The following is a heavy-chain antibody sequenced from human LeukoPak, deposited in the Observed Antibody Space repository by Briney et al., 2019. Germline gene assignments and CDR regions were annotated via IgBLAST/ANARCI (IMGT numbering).Heavy chain of an antibody. CDR1: GASISSYY. Sequence: PSETLSLTCTVSGASISSYYWSWIRQPPGKGLEWIASRHYRGTTNYNPSLESRVTISVDTSKNQFSLKLSSVTAADTAVYYCARVGYSYGLDFDYWGQGTLVTVSS. J-gene: IGHJ4*02. V-gene: IGHV4-59*01. D-gene: IGHD5-18*01. CDR2: RHYRGTT. CDR3: ARVGYSYGLDFDY.